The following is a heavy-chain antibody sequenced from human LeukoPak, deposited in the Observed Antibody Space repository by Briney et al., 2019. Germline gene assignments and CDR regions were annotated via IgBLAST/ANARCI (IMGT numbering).Heavy chain of an antibody. J-gene: IGHJ4*02. Sequence: GGSLRLSCAASGFTFSSYAMSWVRQAPGKGLGWVSGISGAGGSTYYADSVKGRFTISRDDSKDTLYLQMNSLRAEDTAIYYCVKLRTGTATNFDYWGQGTLVTVSS. CDR3: VKLRTGTATNFDY. CDR2: ISGAGGST. CDR1: GFTFSSYA. V-gene: IGHV3-23*01. D-gene: IGHD1-1*01.